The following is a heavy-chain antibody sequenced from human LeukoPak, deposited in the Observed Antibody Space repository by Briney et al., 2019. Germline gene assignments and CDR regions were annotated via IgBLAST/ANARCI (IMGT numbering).Heavy chain of an antibody. CDR2: ISYDGSNK. CDR1: GFTLNSYA. CDR3: ARDGSGLYNWNFSWFDP. Sequence: GGSLRLSCAASGFTLNSYAMHWVRQAPGKGLEWVAVISYDGSNKYYADSVKGRFTISRDNSKNTLYLQMNSLRAEDTAVYYCARDGSGLYNWNFSWFDPWGQGTLVTVSS. V-gene: IGHV3-30*04. J-gene: IGHJ5*02. D-gene: IGHD1-7*01.